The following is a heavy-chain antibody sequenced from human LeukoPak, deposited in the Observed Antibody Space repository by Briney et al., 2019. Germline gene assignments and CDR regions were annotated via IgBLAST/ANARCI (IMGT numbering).Heavy chain of an antibody. CDR3: ARGGYCGGDCYSSPFDY. CDR1: GGTFSSYA. D-gene: IGHD2-21*02. Sequence: GASVKVSCKASGGTFSSYAISWVRQAPGQGLEWMGGIIPIFGTANYAQKFQGRVTITADESTSTAYMELSSLRSEDTAVYYCARGGYCGGDCYSSPFDYWGQGTLVTVSS. CDR2: IIPIFGTA. J-gene: IGHJ4*02. V-gene: IGHV1-69*13.